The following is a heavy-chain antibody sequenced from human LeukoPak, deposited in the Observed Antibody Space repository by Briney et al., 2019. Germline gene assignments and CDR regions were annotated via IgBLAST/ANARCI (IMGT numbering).Heavy chain of an antibody. J-gene: IGHJ4*02. CDR3: ARGYYYDSSADQGY. Sequence: GGSLRLSCAASGFIFSSYWMHWGRQAPGKGLVWVSRINSDGSSTSYADSVKGRFTISRDNAKNTLYLQMNSLRAEDTAVYYCARGYYYDSSADQGYWGQGTLVTVSS. CDR1: GFIFSSYW. V-gene: IGHV3-74*01. D-gene: IGHD3-22*01. CDR2: INSDGSST.